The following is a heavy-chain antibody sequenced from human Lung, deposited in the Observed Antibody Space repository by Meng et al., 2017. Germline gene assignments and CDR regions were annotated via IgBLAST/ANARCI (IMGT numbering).Heavy chain of an antibody. CDR2: INHSGST. CDR1: GWSFSDYY. CDR3: ARGPTTMAHDFDY. V-gene: IGHV4-34*01. J-gene: IGHJ4*02. D-gene: IGHD4-11*01. Sequence: QVQRQQWGAVLLQPSETLSLTCVVSGWSFSDYYWSWIRQPPGKGLEWIGEINHSGSTNYNPSLESRATISVDTSQNNLSLKLSSVTAADSAVYYCARGPTTMAHDFDYWGQGTLVTVSS.